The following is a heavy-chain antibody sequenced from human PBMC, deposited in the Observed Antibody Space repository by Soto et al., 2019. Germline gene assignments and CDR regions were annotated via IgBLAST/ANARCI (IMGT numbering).Heavy chain of an antibody. CDR2: ISYDGSNK. Sequence: GGSLRLSCAASGFTFSSYGMHWVRQAPGKGLEWVAVISYDGSNKYYADSVKGRFTISRDNSKNTLYLQMNSLRAEDTAVYYCAKGDDYGDYLGGMDVWGQGTTVTVSS. CDR1: GFTFSSYG. J-gene: IGHJ6*02. V-gene: IGHV3-30*18. CDR3: AKGDDYGDYLGGMDV. D-gene: IGHD4-17*01.